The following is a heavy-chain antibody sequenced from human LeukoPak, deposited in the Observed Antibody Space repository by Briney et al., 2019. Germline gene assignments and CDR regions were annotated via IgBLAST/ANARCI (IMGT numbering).Heavy chain of an antibody. Sequence: GGSLRLSCAASGSTFSSYAMHWVRQAPGKGLEWVAVISYDGSNKYYADSVKGRFTISRDNSKNTLYLQMNSLRAEDTAVYYCASLAARLSYYFDYWGQGTLVTVSS. CDR3: ASLAARLSYYFDY. CDR2: ISYDGSNK. CDR1: GSTFSSYA. V-gene: IGHV3-30*14. D-gene: IGHD6-6*01. J-gene: IGHJ4*02.